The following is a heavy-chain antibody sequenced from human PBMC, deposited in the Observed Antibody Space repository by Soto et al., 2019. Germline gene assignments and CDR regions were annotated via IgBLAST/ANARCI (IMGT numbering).Heavy chain of an antibody. CDR1: GFTFSSCA. J-gene: IGHJ4*02. CDR2: ISGSGGST. D-gene: IGHD3-3*01. CDR3: AKPGYVLRFLEWLSHFDY. V-gene: IGHV3-23*01. Sequence: GGSLRLSCAASGFTFSSCAMSWVRQAPGKGLEWVSAISGSGGSTYYADSVKGRFTISRDNSKNTLYLQMNSLRAEDTAVYYCAKPGYVLRFLEWLSHFDYWGQGTLVTVSS.